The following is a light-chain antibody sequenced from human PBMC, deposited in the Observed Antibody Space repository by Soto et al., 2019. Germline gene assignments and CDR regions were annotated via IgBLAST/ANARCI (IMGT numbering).Light chain of an antibody. CDR2: DAS. J-gene: IGKJ3*01. CDR3: QQRSNWPLT. CDR1: QSVSTY. V-gene: IGKV3-11*01. Sequence: EIVLTQSPATLSLSPGGRATLSCRASQSVSTYLAWFQQKPGQAPRLLVYDASHRATGIPARFSGSGSVTDFTLTISSLEPEDFAVYYCQQRSNWPLTFGPGTKVDIK.